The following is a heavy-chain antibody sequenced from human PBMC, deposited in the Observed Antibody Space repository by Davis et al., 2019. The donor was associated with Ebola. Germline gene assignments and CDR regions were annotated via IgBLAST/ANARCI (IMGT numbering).Heavy chain of an antibody. J-gene: IGHJ5*02. CDR1: GGSFSSGDYF. CDR2: IYNSGST. V-gene: IGHV4-30-4*01. CDR3: AATTITNWFDP. Sequence: PSETLSLTCSVSGGSFSSGDYFWSWIRQPPGKGLEWIGYIYNSGSTYYNPSLKSRVTISVDTSKNQFSLRLSSVTAADTAVYYCAATTITNWFDPWGQGTLVTVSS. D-gene: IGHD1-14*01.